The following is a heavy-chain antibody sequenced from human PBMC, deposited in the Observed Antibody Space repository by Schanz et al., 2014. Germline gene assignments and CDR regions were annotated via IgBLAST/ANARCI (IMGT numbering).Heavy chain of an antibody. Sequence: EVQLLESGGGLVQPGGSLRLSCAASGFTFSSYAMSWVRQAPGKALEWVSALSGSGGSTYYTDAEKHQFPISVDKSKNTLIRQINSLTTGETSEYYCAKQIHYDIEALARNWGQGTLVTVSS. J-gene: IGHJ4*03. V-gene: IGHV3-23*01. CDR1: GFTFSSYA. D-gene: IGHD3-9*01. CDR2: LSGSGGST. CDR3: AKQIHYDIEALARN.